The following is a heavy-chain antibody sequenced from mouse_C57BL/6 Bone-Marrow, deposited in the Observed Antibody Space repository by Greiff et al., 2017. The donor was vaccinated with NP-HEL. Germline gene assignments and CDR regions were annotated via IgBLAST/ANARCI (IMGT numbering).Heavy chain of an antibody. CDR1: GYTFTSYW. D-gene: IGHD2-3*01. CDR3: ARDDGYYHY. J-gene: IGHJ2*01. V-gene: IGHV1-52*01. CDR2: IDPSDSET. Sequence: QVQLQQPGAELVRPGSSVKLSCKASGYTFTSYWMHWVKQRPIQGLEWIGNIDPSDSETHYNQKFKDKATLTVYKSSSTAYLQLSILTSEDSAVSYCARDDGYYHYWGQGTTLTVSS.